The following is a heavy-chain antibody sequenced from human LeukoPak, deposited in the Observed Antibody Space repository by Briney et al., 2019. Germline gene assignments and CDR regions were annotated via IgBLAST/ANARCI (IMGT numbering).Heavy chain of an antibody. CDR3: ARYVVYGSGKYYFDY. CDR2: INYSGST. CDR1: GGSITSHY. D-gene: IGHD3-10*01. J-gene: IGHJ4*02. V-gene: IGHV4-59*04. Sequence: PSETLSLTCTVSGGSITSHYWSWIRQPPGKGLEWIASINYSGSTYYNPSLKSRVTISVDTSENQFSLKLSSVTAADTAVYYCARYVVYGSGKYYFDYWGQGTLVTVSS.